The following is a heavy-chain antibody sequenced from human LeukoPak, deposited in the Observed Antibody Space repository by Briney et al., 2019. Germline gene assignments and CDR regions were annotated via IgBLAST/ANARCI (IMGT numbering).Heavy chain of an antibody. CDR3: ACQLWLGELRDFDY. CDR2: IIPILGIA. Sequence: GASVKVSCKASGGTFSSYAISWVRQAPGQGLEWMGRIIPILGIANYAQKFQGRVTITADKSTSTAYMELSSLRSEDTAVYYCACQLWLGELRDFDYWGQGTLVTVSS. J-gene: IGHJ4*02. V-gene: IGHV1-69*04. CDR1: GGTFSSYA. D-gene: IGHD3-10*01.